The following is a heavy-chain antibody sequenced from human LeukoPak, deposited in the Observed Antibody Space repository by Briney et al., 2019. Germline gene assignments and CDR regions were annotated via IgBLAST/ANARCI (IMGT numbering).Heavy chain of an antibody. CDR3: AKDGHSSGWYGRFDY. D-gene: IGHD6-19*01. Sequence: GGSLRLSCAASGLTVSSKYMSWVRQAAGKGLEWVSVIYSGGSTYYAGSVKGRFTISRDNSKNTLYLQMNSLRAEDTAVYYCAKDGHSSGWYGRFDYWGQGTLVTVSS. CDR1: GLTVSSKY. J-gene: IGHJ4*02. CDR2: IYSGGST. V-gene: IGHV3-66*02.